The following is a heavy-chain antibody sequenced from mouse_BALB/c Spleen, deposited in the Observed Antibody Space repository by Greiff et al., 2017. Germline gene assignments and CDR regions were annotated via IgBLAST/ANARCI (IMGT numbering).Heavy chain of an antibody. Sequence: EVQLQQSGAELVKPGASVKLSCTASGFNIKDTYMHWVKQRPEQGLEWIGRIDPANGNTKYDTKFQGKATITADTSSNTAYLQLSSLTSEDTAVYYGANKYCGPDVWGEGTTVTVSS. CDR3: ANKYCGPDV. J-gene: IGHJ1*01. D-gene: IGHD5-1*01. CDR2: IDPANGNT. CDR1: GFNIKDTY. V-gene: IGHV14-3*02.